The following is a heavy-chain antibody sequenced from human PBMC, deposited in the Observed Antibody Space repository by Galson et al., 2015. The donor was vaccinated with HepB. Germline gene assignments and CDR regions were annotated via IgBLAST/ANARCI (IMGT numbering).Heavy chain of an antibody. J-gene: IGHJ6*02. CDR3: ASSGGVFCSSTSCPSGYYYGMDV. Sequence: SLRLSCAASGFTFSSYAMHWVRQAPGKGLEWVAVISYDGSNKYYADSVKGRFTISRDNSKNTLYLQMNSLRAEDTAVYYCASSGGVFCSSTSCPSGYYYGMDVWGQGTTVTVSS. V-gene: IGHV3-30-3*01. CDR2: ISYDGSNK. CDR1: GFTFSSYA. D-gene: IGHD2-2*01.